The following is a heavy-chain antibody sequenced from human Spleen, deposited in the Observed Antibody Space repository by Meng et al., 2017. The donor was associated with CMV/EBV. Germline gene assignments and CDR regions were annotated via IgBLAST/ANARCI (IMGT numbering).Heavy chain of an antibody. D-gene: IGHD2-21*01. J-gene: IGHJ4*02. CDR1: GYTFTSYG. Sequence: SVKVSCKASGYTFTSYGISWVRQAPGQGLEWMGGIIPIFGTANYAQKFQGRVTITTDESTSTAYMELSSLRSEDTAVYYCATETPCGGDCYVYGYWGQGTLVTVSS. CDR2: IIPIFGTA. V-gene: IGHV1-69*05. CDR3: ATETPCGGDCYVYGY.